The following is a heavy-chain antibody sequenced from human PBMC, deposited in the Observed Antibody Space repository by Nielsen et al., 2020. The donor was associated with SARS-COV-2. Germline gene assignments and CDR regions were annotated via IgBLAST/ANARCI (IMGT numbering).Heavy chain of an antibody. CDR2: INHSGST. D-gene: IGHD3-9*01. J-gene: IGHJ4*02. CDR1: GGSFSGYC. CDR3: ARHLRYAVGFDY. V-gene: IGHV4-34*01. Sequence: SETLSLTCAVYGGSFSGYCWSWIRQPPGKGLEWIGEINHSGSTNYNPSLKSRVTISVDTSKNQFSLKLSSVTAADTAVYYCARHLRYAVGFDYWGQGTLVTVSS.